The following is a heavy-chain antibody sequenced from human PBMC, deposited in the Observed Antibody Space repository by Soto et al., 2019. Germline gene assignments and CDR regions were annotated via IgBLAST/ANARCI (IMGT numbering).Heavy chain of an antibody. CDR1: GYTFTSYA. J-gene: IGHJ6*03. D-gene: IGHD3-3*01. CDR2: INAGNGNT. V-gene: IGHV1-3*01. Sequence: ASVKGSCKASGYTFTSYAMHWGRPAPGQRLEWMGWINAGNGNTKYSQKFQGRVTITRDTSASTAYMELSSLRSEDTAVYYCARDVRDFWSGYYYYYMDVWGKGTTVTVSS. CDR3: ARDVRDFWSGYYYYYMDV.